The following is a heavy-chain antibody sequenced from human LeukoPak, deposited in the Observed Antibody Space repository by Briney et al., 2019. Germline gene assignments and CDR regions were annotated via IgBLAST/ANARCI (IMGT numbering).Heavy chain of an antibody. J-gene: IGHJ4*02. D-gene: IGHD3-9*01. CDR3: ATDVDWKYFDY. V-gene: IGHV3-33*01. CDR2: ISFGGSSK. Sequence: SGGSLRLSCAASGFTFSGSGMHWVRQAPGKGLEWVAIISFGGSSKYYADSVKGRLTISRDNSKNTLYLQMNSLRAEDTAVYYCATDVDWKYFDYWGQGTLVTVSS. CDR1: GFTFSGSG.